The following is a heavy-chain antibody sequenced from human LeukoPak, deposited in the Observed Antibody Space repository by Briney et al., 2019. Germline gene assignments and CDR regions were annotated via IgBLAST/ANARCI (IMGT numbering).Heavy chain of an antibody. J-gene: IGHJ4*02. D-gene: IGHD6-19*01. V-gene: IGHV3-23*01. CDR2: ISGSGGST. CDR1: GFTFSSYA. CDR3: AKDGTGDTTGWSNYFDY. Sequence: GGSLRLSCAASGFTFSSYAMSWVRQAPGKGLEWVSAISGSGGSTYYADSVKGRFTISRDNSKNTLHLQMNNLRAEDTAVYYCAKDGTGDTTGWSNYFDYWGQGTLVTVSS.